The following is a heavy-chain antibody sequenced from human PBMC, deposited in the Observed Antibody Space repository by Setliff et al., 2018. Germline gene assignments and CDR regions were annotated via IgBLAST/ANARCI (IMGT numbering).Heavy chain of an antibody. V-gene: IGHV5-51*01. CDR3: ARVVGADGIGIDY. CDR2: IYPGDSDT. Sequence: PGESLKISCKGSGYTFSNYWVGWVRQMPGKGLEWMGIIYPGDSDTRYSPSFQGQVTIPADKSISTAYLQWSSLKASDTAMYYCARVVGADGIGIDYWGQGTVVTVSS. CDR1: GYTFSNYW. J-gene: IGHJ4*02. D-gene: IGHD2-15*01.